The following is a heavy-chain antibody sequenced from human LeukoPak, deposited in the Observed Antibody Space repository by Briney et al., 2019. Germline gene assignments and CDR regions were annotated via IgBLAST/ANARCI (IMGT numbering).Heavy chain of an antibody. V-gene: IGHV4-34*01. CDR3: ATLYDSSGYYPF. J-gene: IGHJ4*02. CDR2: INHSGST. D-gene: IGHD3-22*01. Sequence: SETLSLTCALYGGSFSGYYWSWIRQPPGKGLEWIGEINHSGSTNYNPSLKSRVTISVDTSKNQFSLKLSSVTAADTAVYYCATLYDSSGYYPFWGQGTLVTVSS. CDR1: GGSFSGYY.